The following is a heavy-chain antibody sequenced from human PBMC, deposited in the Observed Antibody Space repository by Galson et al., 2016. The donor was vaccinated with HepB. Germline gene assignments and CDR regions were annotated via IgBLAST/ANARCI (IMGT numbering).Heavy chain of an antibody. Sequence: SVKVSCKASGYNFSGYFMYWLRQAPGQGLEWMGWINPYSGGTNFAQKFQGRVTMTRDTSISTAYMELRGLKSDDTAVYYCVRDMRSKVRPEGAFDYWGQGTLVTVSS. D-gene: IGHD1-14*01. J-gene: IGHJ4*02. CDR2: INPYSGGT. V-gene: IGHV1-2*02. CDR3: VRDMRSKVRPEGAFDY. CDR1: GYNFSGYF.